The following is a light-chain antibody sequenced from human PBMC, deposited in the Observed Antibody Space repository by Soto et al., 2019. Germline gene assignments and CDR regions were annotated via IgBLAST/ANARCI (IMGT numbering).Light chain of an antibody. CDR1: SSDVGSYNL. CDR3: CSYAGSSCVA. V-gene: IGLV2-23*01. J-gene: IGLJ2*01. Sequence: QSALTQPASVSGSPGQSITISCTGTSSDVGSYNLVSWYQQHPGKAPKLMIYEGSKRPSGVSNRFSGSKSGNTASLTISGLQAEDEADYYCCSYAGSSCVAFGGGTKLTVL. CDR2: EGS.